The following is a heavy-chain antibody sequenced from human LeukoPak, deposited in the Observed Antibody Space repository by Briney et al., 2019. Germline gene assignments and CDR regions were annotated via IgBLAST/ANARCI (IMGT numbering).Heavy chain of an antibody. CDR3: ARWAGGSGWYFFDY. Sequence: SETLSLTCAVSGGSISSSNWWSWVRQPPGKGLEWIGEIYHSGSTNYNPSLKSRVTISVDKSKNQFSLKLSSVTAADTAVYYCARWAGGSGWYFFDYWGQGTLVTVSS. D-gene: IGHD6-19*01. J-gene: IGHJ4*02. CDR1: GGSISSSNW. CDR2: IYHSGST. V-gene: IGHV4-4*02.